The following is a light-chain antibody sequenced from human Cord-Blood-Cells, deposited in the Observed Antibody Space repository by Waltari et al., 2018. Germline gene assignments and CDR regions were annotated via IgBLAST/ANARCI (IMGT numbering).Light chain of an antibody. CDR1: SSDVGGYTY. V-gene: IGLV2-11*01. Sequence: QSALTQPRSVSGSPGQSVTISCTGTSSDVGGYTYVSWYQQHPGKDPKLMIYDVSKRPSGVPDRFSGSKSGNTASLTISGLQAEDEADYYCCSYAGSYTVVFGGGTKLTVL. J-gene: IGLJ2*01. CDR3: CSYAGSYTVV. CDR2: DVS.